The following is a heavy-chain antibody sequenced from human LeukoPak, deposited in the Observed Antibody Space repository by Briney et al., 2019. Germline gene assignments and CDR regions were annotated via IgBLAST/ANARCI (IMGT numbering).Heavy chain of an antibody. J-gene: IGHJ4*02. CDR2: IYDSETT. Sequence: PSGTLSLTCTVSGDSMSGSYWSWIRQPPGKGLEWIAYIYDSETTRYNPSLQSRVTISIDTSKNQFSLKLTSVTAADTALYYSARHRSMVRGVSSHFDYWGQGTLVTVSS. CDR3: ARHRSMVRGVSSHFDY. V-gene: IGHV4-59*08. D-gene: IGHD3-10*01. CDR1: GDSMSGSY.